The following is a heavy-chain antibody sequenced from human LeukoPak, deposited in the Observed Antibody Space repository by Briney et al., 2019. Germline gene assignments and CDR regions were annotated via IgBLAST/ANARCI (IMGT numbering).Heavy chain of an antibody. J-gene: IGHJ4*02. V-gene: IGHV3-7*01. CDR2: IKQDGSEK. Sequence: GGSLRLSCAASGFTFSTFWMIWVRRAPGKGLEWVANIKQDGSEKYYVDSVKGRFTVSRGNAINSLYLQMNSLRAEDTAVYYCASDSPFDYWGQGTLVTVSS. CDR1: GFTFSTFW. CDR3: ASDSPFDY.